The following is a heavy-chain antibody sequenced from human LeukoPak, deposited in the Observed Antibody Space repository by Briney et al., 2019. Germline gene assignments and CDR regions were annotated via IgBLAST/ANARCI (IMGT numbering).Heavy chain of an antibody. J-gene: IGHJ4*02. D-gene: IGHD2-15*01. Sequence: PSETLSLTCAVYGESFSGYFWNWIRQPPGKGLEWIGEINHSGSTSNHNPSLKSRVTMSVDTSKNQFSLKLSSVTAADTAVYYCARDGGVYRAGYYWGQGALVTVSS. CDR3: ARDGGVYRAGYY. CDR1: GESFSGYF. V-gene: IGHV4-34*01. CDR2: INHSGSTS.